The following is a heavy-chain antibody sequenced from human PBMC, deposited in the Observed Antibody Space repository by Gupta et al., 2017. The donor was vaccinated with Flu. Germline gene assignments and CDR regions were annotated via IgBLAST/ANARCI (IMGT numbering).Heavy chain of an antibody. CDR1: GFTFSSYA. D-gene: IGHD5-18*01. V-gene: IGHV3-23*01. CDR3: ARDPGGYSHAN. J-gene: IGHJ4*02. Sequence: EVQLLESGGGLIQPGGSLRVSCAASGFTFSSYAMSWVRQAPGKGLDWVSAINTGGGTYYADSVRGRFTISRDDSKNTLYLQMNSLRAEDTAIYYCARDPGGYSHANWGQGTLVTVS. CDR2: INTGGGT.